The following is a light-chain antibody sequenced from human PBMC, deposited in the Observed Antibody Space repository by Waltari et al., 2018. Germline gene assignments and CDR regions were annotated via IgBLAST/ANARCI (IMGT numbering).Light chain of an antibody. CDR2: SNN. CDR3: AAWDDSVGGV. V-gene: IGLV1-47*02. J-gene: IGLJ3*02. CDR1: SPNIGRTF. Sequence: QSVLTQPPSASGTPGQRFTISCSGSSPNIGRTFVYWYQHPPGTAPKLLIYSNNQRPSGIPDRFSGSTSGTSASLTISGIRSEDGADYYCAAWDDSVGGVFGGGTKLTVL.